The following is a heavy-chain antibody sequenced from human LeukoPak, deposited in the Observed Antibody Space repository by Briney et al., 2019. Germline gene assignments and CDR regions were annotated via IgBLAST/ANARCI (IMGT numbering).Heavy chain of an antibody. Sequence: SETLSLTCTVSGGSISSYYWSWLRQPPGKGREWIGYIDYSGTTNYNPSLKSRVTISVDTSKNQFSLKLSSVTAADTAVYYCARTDGKQLPPRFWGQGTLVTVSS. CDR2: IDYSGTT. V-gene: IGHV4-59*08. CDR1: GGSISSYY. J-gene: IGHJ4*02. CDR3: ARTDGKQLPPRF. D-gene: IGHD5-18*01.